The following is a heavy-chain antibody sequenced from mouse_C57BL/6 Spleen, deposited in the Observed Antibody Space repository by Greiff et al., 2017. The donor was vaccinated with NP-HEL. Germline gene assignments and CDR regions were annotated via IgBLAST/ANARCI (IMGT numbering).Heavy chain of an antibody. CDR1: GYAFSSSW. CDR2: IYPGDGDT. J-gene: IGHJ2*01. V-gene: IGHV1-82*01. Sequence: VKLMESGPELVKPGASVKISCKASGYAFSSSWMNWVKQRPGKGLEWIGRIYPGDGDTNYNGKFKGKATLTADKSSSTAYMQLSSLTSEDSAVYFCARGTAQATFDYWGQGTTLTVSS. CDR3: ARGTAQATFDY. D-gene: IGHD3-2*02.